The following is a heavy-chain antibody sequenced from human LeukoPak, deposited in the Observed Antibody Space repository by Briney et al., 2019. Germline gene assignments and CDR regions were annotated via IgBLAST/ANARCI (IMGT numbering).Heavy chain of an antibody. V-gene: IGHV3-23*01. CDR1: GFTLSSYA. J-gene: IGHJ4*02. Sequence: GGSLRLSCAASGFTLSSYAMTWVRQAPGRGLEWVSSVDGGGGGTYYADSVKGRFTISRDNSKNTLYLQMNSLRAEDTAVYYCAKDDAQLGLWYWGQGTLVTVSS. CDR2: VDGGGGGT. D-gene: IGHD2-21*01. CDR3: AKDDAQLGLWY.